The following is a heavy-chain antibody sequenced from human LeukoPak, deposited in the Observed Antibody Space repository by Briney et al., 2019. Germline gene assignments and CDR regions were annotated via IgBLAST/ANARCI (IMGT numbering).Heavy chain of an antibody. CDR2: IYTSGST. D-gene: IGHD6-19*01. CDR1: GGSISGYY. V-gene: IGHV4-4*07. Sequence: PSETLSLTCTVSGGSISGYYWSWIRQSAGKGLEWIGRIYTSGSTNYNPSLKSRVTMSVDTSKNQFSLKLSSVTAADTAVYYCARDSPGYSSGWYYFDYWGQGTLVTVSS. CDR3: ARDSPGYSSGWYYFDY. J-gene: IGHJ4*02.